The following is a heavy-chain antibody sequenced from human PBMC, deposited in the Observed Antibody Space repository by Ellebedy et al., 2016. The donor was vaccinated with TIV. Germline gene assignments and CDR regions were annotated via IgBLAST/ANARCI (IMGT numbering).Heavy chain of an antibody. CDR3: ANFGLTWGGTSDGFDL. Sequence: GESLKISCAASGFTFSSYWMSWVRQAPGKGLEWVANIKEDGSAKYYVDSVKGRFTVSRDNAKNSLYLEMNRLRAEDTAMYYCANFGLTWGGTSDGFDLWGQGTMVTVSS. D-gene: IGHD4-23*01. CDR1: GFTFSSYW. V-gene: IGHV3-7*01. CDR2: IKEDGSAK. J-gene: IGHJ3*01.